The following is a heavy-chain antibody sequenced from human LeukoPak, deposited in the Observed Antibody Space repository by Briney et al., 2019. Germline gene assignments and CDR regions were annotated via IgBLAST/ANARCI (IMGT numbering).Heavy chain of an antibody. CDR1: GFTFSSYE. Sequence: GGSLRLSCAASGFTFSSYEMNWVRQAPGKGLEWVSYISRSGSTTKYADSVKGRFTISRDNAKNSLYLEMNSLRAEDTAVYYCAREASLGYWGQGTLVTVSS. CDR3: AREASLGY. CDR2: ISRSGSTT. V-gene: IGHV3-48*03. J-gene: IGHJ4*02.